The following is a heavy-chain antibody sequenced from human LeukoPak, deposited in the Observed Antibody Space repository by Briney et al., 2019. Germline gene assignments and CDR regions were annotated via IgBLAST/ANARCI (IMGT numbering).Heavy chain of an antibody. CDR1: GGSISNYN. D-gene: IGHD6-6*01. CDR3: ARAGQFISARPITFDY. V-gene: IGHV4-59*01. CDR2: IYYSGST. Sequence: PSETLSLTCTVSGGSISNYNWCWIRQPPGKGLEWIGYIYYSGSTNSNPSLKSRVTISLDTSKNQFSLKLSSVTAADTAVYYCARAGQFISARPITFDYWGQGSLVTVSS. J-gene: IGHJ4*02.